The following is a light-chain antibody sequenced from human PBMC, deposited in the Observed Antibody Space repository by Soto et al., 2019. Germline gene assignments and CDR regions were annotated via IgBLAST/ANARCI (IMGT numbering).Light chain of an antibody. CDR3: QQYNSYSPLT. Sequence: DIHMTESPSTLSASLGYRFTITFRASQTLGTRLAWYQQKSGKAPSLLIYEDSNVESGVPSRFSGSGSGTEFTLTISSLQPDDFATYYCQQYNSYSPLTFGGGTKVDI. CDR1: QTLGTR. J-gene: IGKJ4*01. V-gene: IGKV1-5*01. CDR2: EDS.